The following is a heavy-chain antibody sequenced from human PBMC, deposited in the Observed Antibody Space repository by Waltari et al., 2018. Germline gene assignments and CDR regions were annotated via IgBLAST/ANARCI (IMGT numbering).Heavy chain of an antibody. J-gene: IGHJ6*02. CDR2: IWYDGSNK. V-gene: IGHV3-33*01. CDR1: GFTFSSYG. CDR3: ARGGGASGYYYYYYGMDV. Sequence: QVQLVESGGGVVQPGRSLRLSCAASGFTFSSYGLHWVRQAPGMGLEWVAVIWYDGSNKYYADSVKGRFTISRDNSKNTLYLQMNSLRAEDTAVYYCARGGGASGYYYYYYGMDVWGQGTTVTVSS. D-gene: IGHD3-22*01.